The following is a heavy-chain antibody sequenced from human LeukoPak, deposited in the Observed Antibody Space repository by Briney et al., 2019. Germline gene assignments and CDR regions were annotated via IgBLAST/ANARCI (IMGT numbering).Heavy chain of an antibody. D-gene: IGHD5/OR15-5a*01. CDR1: GFTFDDYG. CDR2: INWNGGRT. Sequence: GGSLRLSCAASGFTFDDYGMKWVRHAPGKWLEWVSDINWNGGRTAYADSVKGRFTISRDNAKNSLYLQMNSLRVEDTALYYCARDFANSVYDWGQGTLVTVSS. V-gene: IGHV3-20*04. CDR3: ARDFANSVYD. J-gene: IGHJ4*02.